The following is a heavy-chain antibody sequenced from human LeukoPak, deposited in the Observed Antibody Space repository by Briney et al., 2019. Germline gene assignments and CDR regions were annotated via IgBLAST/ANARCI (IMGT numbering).Heavy chain of an antibody. Sequence: SETLSLTCTVSGGSISNYYWSWIRQPPGKGLEWLGFIHYSGSSNYNPSLKSRVTISRDTSKNQFSLKLRSVTAADTAVYYCTSGGMVSGDYWGHGTLVTVSS. J-gene: IGHJ4*01. D-gene: IGHD2-8*01. CDR1: GGSISNYY. CDR2: IHYSGSS. CDR3: TSGGMVSGDY. V-gene: IGHV4-59*01.